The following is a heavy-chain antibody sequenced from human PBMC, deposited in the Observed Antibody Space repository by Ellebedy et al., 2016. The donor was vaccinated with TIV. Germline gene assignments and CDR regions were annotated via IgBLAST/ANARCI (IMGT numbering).Heavy chain of an antibody. CDR3: ARDISRGAAAVRDY. D-gene: IGHD2-15*01. CDR1: GGYFTRYY. V-gene: IGHV1-46*01. Sequence: ASVKVSCKVSGGYFTRYYLHWLRQARGQVIEWMGVIDPSVGSTTYAQKFQDRVAVTRDTSTRTVYMELRNLRSEDTALYFCARDISRGAAAVRDYWGQGTLVTVSS. J-gene: IGHJ4*02. CDR2: IDPSVGST.